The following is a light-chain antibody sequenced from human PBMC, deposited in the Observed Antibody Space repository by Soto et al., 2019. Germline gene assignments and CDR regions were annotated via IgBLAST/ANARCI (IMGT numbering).Light chain of an antibody. CDR2: KAS. J-gene: IGKJ1*01. Sequence: DIQMTQSPSTLSASVGDRVTITFRASQSISSWLAWYQQKPGKAPKILIYKASTLQSGVPSRFSGSGSGTEFTLTLSSLQPDDFAIYYCQQYFSWWTFGQGTTVEIK. V-gene: IGKV1-5*03. CDR1: QSISSW. CDR3: QQYFSWWT.